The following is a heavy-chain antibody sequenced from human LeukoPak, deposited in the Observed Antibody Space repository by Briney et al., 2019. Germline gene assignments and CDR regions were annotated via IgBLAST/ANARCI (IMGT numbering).Heavy chain of an antibody. CDR2: LSYGGTNK. Sequence: GGSLRLSCAASGFTFSDYAMHWVRQAPGKGLEWVAVLSYGGTNKYYADSVKGRFTISRDNSKNTLYLQMNSLRAEDTAVYYCARYGAAAGNLHAFDIWGQGTMVTVSS. CDR1: GFTFSDYA. D-gene: IGHD6-13*01. J-gene: IGHJ3*02. CDR3: ARYGAAAGNLHAFDI. V-gene: IGHV3-30-3*01.